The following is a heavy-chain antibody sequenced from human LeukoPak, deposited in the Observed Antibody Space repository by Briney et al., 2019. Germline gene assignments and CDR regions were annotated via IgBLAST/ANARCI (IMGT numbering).Heavy chain of an antibody. D-gene: IGHD6-19*01. Sequence: PSETLSLTCTVSGGSISSYYWTWVRQAPGKGLEWVSAISGSGGSTYYADSVKGRFTISRDNSKNTLYLQMNSLRAEDTAVYYCAKLMAYSSGWYTYWGQGTLVTVSS. J-gene: IGHJ4*02. V-gene: IGHV3-23*01. CDR2: ISGSGGST. CDR3: AKLMAYSSGWYTY. CDR1: GGSISSYY.